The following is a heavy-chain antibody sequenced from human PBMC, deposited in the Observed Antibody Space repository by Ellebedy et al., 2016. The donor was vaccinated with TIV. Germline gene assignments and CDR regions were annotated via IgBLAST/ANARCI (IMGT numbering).Heavy chain of an antibody. CDR2: IYYSGST. V-gene: IGHV4-59*01. CDR3: ARRAACSSWYTYYYGMDV. Sequence: MPSETLSLTCTVSGGSIGSYYWSWIRQPPGKGLEWIGFIYYSGSTNYNPSLKSRFTISVDTSKNQFSLRLGSVTAADTAVYFCARRAACSSWYTYYYGMDVWGQGTTVTVSS. CDR1: GGSIGSYY. J-gene: IGHJ6*02. D-gene: IGHD6-13*01.